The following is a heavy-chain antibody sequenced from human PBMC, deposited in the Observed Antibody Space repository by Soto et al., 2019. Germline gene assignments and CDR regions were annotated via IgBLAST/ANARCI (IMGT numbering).Heavy chain of an antibody. D-gene: IGHD3-16*02. CDR2: IYYSGST. CDR3: ARGSAHDYVWGSYRDYYYYYGMDV. J-gene: IGHJ6*02. Sequence: KPSETLSLTCTVSGGSISSGGYYWSWIRQHPGKGLEWIGYIYYSGSTYYNPSLKSRVTISVDTSKNQFSLKLSSVTAADTAVYYCARGSAHDYVWGSYRDYYYYYGMDVWGQGTTVTVSS. V-gene: IGHV4-31*03. CDR1: GGSISSGGYY.